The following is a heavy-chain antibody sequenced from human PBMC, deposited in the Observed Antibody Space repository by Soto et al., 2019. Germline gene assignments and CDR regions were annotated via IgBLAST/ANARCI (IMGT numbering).Heavy chain of an antibody. J-gene: IGHJ3*02. CDR3: AKDLGYSGSYFFFHAFDI. Sequence: EVQLLESGGGLVQPGGSLRLSCAASGFTFSSYAMSWVRQAPGKGLEWVSAISGSGGSTYYADSVKGRFTISRDNSKNTLYLQMNSLRAEDTAVYYCAKDLGYSGSYFFFHAFDIWGQGTMVTVSS. CDR2: ISGSGGST. D-gene: IGHD1-26*01. CDR1: GFTFSSYA. V-gene: IGHV3-23*01.